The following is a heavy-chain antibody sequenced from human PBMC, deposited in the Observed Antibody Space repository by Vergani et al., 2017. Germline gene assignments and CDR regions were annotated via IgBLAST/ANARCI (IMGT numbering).Heavy chain of an antibody. V-gene: IGHV3-13*01. D-gene: IGHD2-2*01. CDR3: AKGFGGTGNCYAWNHLDV. J-gene: IGHJ6*04. CDR1: GFTFSSND. CDR2: IGLDGDR. Sequence: VESGGGLVQPGGSLRLSCTVSGFTFSSNDFHWVRQTAGKGLEWVSSIGLDGDRYYSDSVKGRFTIFSDNGQSYLYLDMDNLRVEDTAVLFCAKGFGGTGNCYAWNHLDVWGEGTSVTVSS.